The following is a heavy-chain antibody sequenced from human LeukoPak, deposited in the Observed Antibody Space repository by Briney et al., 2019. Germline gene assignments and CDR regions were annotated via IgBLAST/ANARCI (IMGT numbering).Heavy chain of an antibody. Sequence: SETLSLTCAVYGGSFSGYYWSWIRQPPGKGLEWIGEINHSGSTNYNPSLKSRVTISVDTSKNQFSLKLSSVTAADTAVYYCARVRYSAATSGRIYYYFDYWGQGTLVTVSS. J-gene: IGHJ4*02. CDR3: ARVRYSAATSGRIYYYFDY. CDR1: GGSFSGYY. V-gene: IGHV4-34*01. D-gene: IGHD6-25*01. CDR2: INHSGST.